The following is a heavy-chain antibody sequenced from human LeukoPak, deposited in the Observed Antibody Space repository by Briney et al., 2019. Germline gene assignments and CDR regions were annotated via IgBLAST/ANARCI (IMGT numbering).Heavy chain of an antibody. D-gene: IGHD6-19*01. Sequence: SETLSLTCTVSGGSISSYYWSWIRQPPGKGLEWIGYIYYSGSTNYNPSLKSRVTISVDTSKNQFSLKLSSVTAADTAVYYCARGSIAVAGSMDWGQGTLVTVSS. J-gene: IGHJ4*02. V-gene: IGHV4-59*01. CDR1: GGSISSYY. CDR2: IYYSGST. CDR3: ARGSIAVAGSMD.